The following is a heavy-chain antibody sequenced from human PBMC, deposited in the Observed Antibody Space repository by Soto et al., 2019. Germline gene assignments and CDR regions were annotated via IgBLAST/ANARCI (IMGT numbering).Heavy chain of an antibody. D-gene: IGHD2-2*01. Sequence: QVQLVQSGAEVKKPGSSVKVSCKASGGTFSRYSITWVRQAPGHGLEWIGRIIPIFGIASYAQKFQGRVTITADESTSTAYMGLSSLRADDTAVYYCAREDRDRETGLVPAAIDGMDVWGQGPTVTVSS. J-gene: IGHJ6*02. CDR3: AREDRDRETGLVPAAIDGMDV. CDR2: IIPIFGIA. CDR1: GGTFSRYS. V-gene: IGHV1-69*08.